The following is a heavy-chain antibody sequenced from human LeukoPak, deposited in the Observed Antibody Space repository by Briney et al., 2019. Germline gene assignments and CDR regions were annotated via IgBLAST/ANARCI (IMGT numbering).Heavy chain of an antibody. Sequence: SETLSLTCTVSGGSISSSSYYWGWIRQPLGKGLEWIGSIYYSGSTYYNPSLKSRVTISVDTSKNQFSLKLSSVTAADTAVYYCASLSPITNWFDPWGQGTLVTVSS. D-gene: IGHD2/OR15-2a*01. J-gene: IGHJ5*02. CDR1: GGSISSSSYY. V-gene: IGHV4-39*07. CDR3: ASLSPITNWFDP. CDR2: IYYSGST.